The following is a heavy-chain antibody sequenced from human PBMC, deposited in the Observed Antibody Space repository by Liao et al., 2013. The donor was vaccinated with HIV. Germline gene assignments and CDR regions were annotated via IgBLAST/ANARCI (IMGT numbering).Heavy chain of an antibody. CDR2: IYYSGST. V-gene: IGHV4-39*07. Sequence: QVQLQESGPGLVKPSETLSLTCTVSGGSISSSSYYWGWIRQPPGKGLEWIGSIYYSGSTYYNPSLKSRVTISVDTSKNQFSLKLSSVTAADTAVYYCARAYIPKYSGYDFVGHDYYYYYMTSGARTTVTVSS. D-gene: IGHD5-12*01. J-gene: IGHJ6*03. CDR1: GGSISSSSYY. CDR3: ARAYIPKYSGYDFVGHDYYYYYMTS.